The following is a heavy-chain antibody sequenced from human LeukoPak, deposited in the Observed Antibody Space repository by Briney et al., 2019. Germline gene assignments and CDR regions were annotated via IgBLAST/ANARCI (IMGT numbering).Heavy chain of an antibody. CDR3: ARHSGGTYYVSLDP. CDR1: GGSFSGYY. J-gene: IGHJ5*02. V-gene: IGHV4-34*01. D-gene: IGHD1-26*01. CDR2: INHSGST. Sequence: SSETLSLTCAVYGGSFSGYYWSWIRQPPGKGLEWIGEINHSGSTNYNPSLKSRVAISVDTSKNQFSLKLSSVTAADTAVYYCARHSGGTYYVSLDPWGQGTLVTVSS.